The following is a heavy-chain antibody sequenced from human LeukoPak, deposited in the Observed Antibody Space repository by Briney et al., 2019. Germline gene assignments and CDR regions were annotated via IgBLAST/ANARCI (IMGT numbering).Heavy chain of an antibody. J-gene: IGHJ3*02. D-gene: IGHD3-22*01. V-gene: IGHV4-4*07. CDR1: GGSISTYY. CDR2: IYTSGST. Sequence: SETLSLTCTVSGGSISTYYWSWIRQPAGKGLEWIGRIYTSGSTNYNPSLQSRLTMSVDTSKNQFSLKLRSVTAADTAVYYCAGEDYFDSSGYASWRFDIWGQGTMVTVSS. CDR3: AGEDYFDSSGYASWRFDI.